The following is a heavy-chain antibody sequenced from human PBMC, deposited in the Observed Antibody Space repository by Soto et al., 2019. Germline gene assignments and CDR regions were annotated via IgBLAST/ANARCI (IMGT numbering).Heavy chain of an antibody. CDR1: GFTFSSYG. CDR2: ISYDGSNK. J-gene: IGHJ6*02. V-gene: IGHV3-30*18. CDR3: AKDHYDYVWGIDYGMDV. Sequence: QVQLVESGGGVVQPGRSLRLSCAASGFTFSSYGMHWVRQAPGKGLEWVAVISYDGSNKYYADSVKGRFTISRDNSKNTLYLQMNSLRAEDTAVYYCAKDHYDYVWGIDYGMDVWGQGTTVTVSS. D-gene: IGHD3-16*01.